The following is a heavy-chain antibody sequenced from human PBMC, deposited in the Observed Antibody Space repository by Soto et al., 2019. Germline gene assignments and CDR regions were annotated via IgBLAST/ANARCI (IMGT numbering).Heavy chain of an antibody. CDR2: ISHHGDND. V-gene: IGHV3-30*18. CDR3: VKERADIVLVPHATSGMDV. D-gene: IGHD2-8*02. CDR1: GFTFNKCG. J-gene: IGHJ6*02. Sequence: PGGSLRLSCTASGFTFNKCGMHWVRQAPGKGLEWVAVISHHGDNDYYAASVKGRFTISRDNAKNTLYLQMNNLRAEDTAVYFCVKERADIVLVPHATSGMDVWGQGTTVTVSS.